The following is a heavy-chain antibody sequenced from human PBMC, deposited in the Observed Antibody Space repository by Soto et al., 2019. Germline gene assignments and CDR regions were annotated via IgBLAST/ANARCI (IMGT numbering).Heavy chain of an antibody. Sequence: EVQLLVSGGGLVHPGGSLRLSCAASGFIFSDYAMSWVRQAPGKGLEWVSAISGSGAGTHYADSVKARFTISRDNSRNTLYLQMNRLRAEDTAVYYCARTSTSRDAFDIWGQGTMVTVSS. V-gene: IGHV3-23*01. CDR2: ISGSGAGT. CDR1: GFIFSDYA. J-gene: IGHJ3*02. D-gene: IGHD3-16*01. CDR3: ARTSTSRDAFDI.